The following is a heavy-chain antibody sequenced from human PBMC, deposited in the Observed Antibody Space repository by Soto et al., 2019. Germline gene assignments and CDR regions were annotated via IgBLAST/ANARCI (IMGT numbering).Heavy chain of an antibody. CDR2: ISYDGSNK. CDR3: AADIVVVVAAPKVNDAFDI. J-gene: IGHJ3*02. V-gene: IGHV3-30*03. D-gene: IGHD2-15*01. CDR1: GFTFSSYG. Sequence: QVQLVESGGGVVQPGRSLRLSCAASGFTFSSYGMHWVRQAPGKGLEWVAVISYDGSNKYYADSVKGRFTISRDNSKNTLYLQMNSLRAEDTAVYYCAADIVVVVAAPKVNDAFDIWGQGTMVTVSS.